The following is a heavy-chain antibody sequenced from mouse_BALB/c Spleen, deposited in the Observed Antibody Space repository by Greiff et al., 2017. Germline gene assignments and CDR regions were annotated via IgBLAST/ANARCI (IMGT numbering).Heavy chain of an antibody. CDR3: ARSDYYGSSFYAMDY. J-gene: IGHJ4*01. V-gene: IGHV1-87*01. D-gene: IGHD1-1*01. CDR2: IYPGDGDT. Sequence: QVQLQQSGAELARPGASVKLSCKASGYTFTSYWMQWVKQRPGQGLEWIGAIYPGDGDTRYTQKFKGKATLTADKSSSTAYMQLSSLASEDSAVYYCARSDYYGSSFYAMDYWGQGTSVTVSS. CDR1: GYTFTSYW.